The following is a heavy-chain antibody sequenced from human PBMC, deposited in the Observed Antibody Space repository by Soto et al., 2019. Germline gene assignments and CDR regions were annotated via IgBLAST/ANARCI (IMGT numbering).Heavy chain of an antibody. V-gene: IGHV3-23*01. CDR3: AKVPYDYSWEH. J-gene: IGHJ1*01. D-gene: IGHD3-16*01. CDR1: GFTFSSYA. CDR2: ISGSGGST. Sequence: EVQLLESGGGLVQPGGSLRLSCAASGFTFSSYAMSWVRQAPGKGLEWVSAISGSGGSTYYADAVKGRFTISRDNSKNPLYLQKNSLRAEATAVYYCAKVPYDYSWEHCGQGTLVTVSS.